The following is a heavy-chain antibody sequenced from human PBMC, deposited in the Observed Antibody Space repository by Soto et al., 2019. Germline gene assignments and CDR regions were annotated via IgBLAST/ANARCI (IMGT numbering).Heavy chain of an antibody. CDR1: GFTFSSYG. CDR2: IWYDGSNK. Sequence: GGSLRLSCAASGFTFSSYGMHWVRQAPGKGLEWVAVIWYDGSNKYYADSVKGRFTISRDNSKNTLYLQMNSLRAEDTAVYYCARDLRSYYVYSSGFVDSPCFDPWGKGTLVTVPS. D-gene: IGHD3-22*01. V-gene: IGHV3-33*01. J-gene: IGHJ5*02. CDR3: ARDLRSYYVYSSGFVDSPCFDP.